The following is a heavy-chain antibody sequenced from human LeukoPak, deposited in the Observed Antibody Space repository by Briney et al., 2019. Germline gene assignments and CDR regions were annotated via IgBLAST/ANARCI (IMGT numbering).Heavy chain of an antibody. CDR2: IKQDESER. CDR1: GFTFTHYC. Sequence: GGSLRLSCAASGFTFTHYCMSWVRQAPGKRLEWVANIKQDESERDYVDSVKGRFTISRDNAKNSLYLQMNSLRAEDTAVYYCARGGARYFDYWGQGALVTVSS. D-gene: IGHD1-26*01. CDR3: ARGGARYFDY. V-gene: IGHV3-7*01. J-gene: IGHJ4*02.